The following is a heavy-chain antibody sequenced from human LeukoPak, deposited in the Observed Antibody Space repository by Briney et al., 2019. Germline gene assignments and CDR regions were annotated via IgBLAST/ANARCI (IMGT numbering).Heavy chain of an antibody. Sequence: SETLSLTCTVSGGSISSSSAYWVWIRQPPGKGLEWIGSIYYSKNTYYNPSLKSRVTISADTSKNQFSLTLGSVSATDTAVYYCVSPRVFSSGYFQYWGQGTLVTVSS. CDR2: IYYSKNT. CDR1: GGSISSSSAY. CDR3: VSPRVFSSGYFQY. V-gene: IGHV4-39*01. J-gene: IGHJ4*02. D-gene: IGHD5-18*01.